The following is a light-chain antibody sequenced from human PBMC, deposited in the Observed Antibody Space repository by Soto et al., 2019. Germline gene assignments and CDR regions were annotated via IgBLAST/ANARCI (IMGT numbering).Light chain of an antibody. CDR1: SSDVGAYNF. CDR2: EAS. Sequence: HSALTQPASLSGSPGQSITISCTGTSSDVGAYNFVSWYQQHPGKAPQLMIYEASKRPSGVSNRFSGSKSVNTASLTLSGLQAEDEAEYYCCSYAGSSTWVFGGGTKLTVL. J-gene: IGLJ3*02. CDR3: CSYAGSSTWV. V-gene: IGLV2-23*01.